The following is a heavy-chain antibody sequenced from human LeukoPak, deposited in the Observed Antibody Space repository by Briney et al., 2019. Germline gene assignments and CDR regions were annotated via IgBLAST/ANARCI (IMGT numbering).Heavy chain of an antibody. CDR1: GFTFSYYG. CDR3: AKDRGNDYGVFDY. CDR2: ISSGSGTT. J-gene: IGHJ4*02. V-gene: IGHV3-48*01. D-gene: IGHD4-17*01. Sequence: GGSLRLSSAASGFTFSYYGMHWVRQAPGKGLEWISYISSGSGTTYYGDSVQGRFITSRDNAKNSLHLQMNSLRAEDTGVYYCAKDRGNDYGVFDYWGQGILVTVSS.